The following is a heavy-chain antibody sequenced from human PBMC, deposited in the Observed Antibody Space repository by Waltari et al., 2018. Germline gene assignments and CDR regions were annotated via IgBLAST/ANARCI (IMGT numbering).Heavy chain of an antibody. V-gene: IGHV2-5*01. CDR3: AHRPYSSLSNYYFYF. CDR1: GFSLLTSGLA. D-gene: IGHD2-15*01. Sequence: QITLKESGHTLVQPTQTLTLTCTFSGFSLLTSGLAVDWIRQPPGKPLEWRELIYWSGDERYSPALKSRLTLTSDISKHQVDLTMTNVDPADTATYYCAHRPYSSLSNYYFYFWGQGILVTVSS. J-gene: IGHJ4*02. CDR2: IYWSGDE.